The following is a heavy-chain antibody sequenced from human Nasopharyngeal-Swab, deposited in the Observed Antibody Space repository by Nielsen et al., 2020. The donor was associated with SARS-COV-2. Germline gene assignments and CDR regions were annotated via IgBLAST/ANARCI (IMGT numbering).Heavy chain of an antibody. D-gene: IGHD2-15*01. J-gene: IGHJ4*02. V-gene: IGHV4-4*08. CDR2: IYTSGST. Sequence: RQAPGKGLEWIGRIYTSGSTNYNPSLKSRVTISVDTSKNQFSLKLSSVTAADTAVYYCARRGVVVRGGYYFDYWGQGTLVTVSS. CDR3: ARRGVVVRGGYYFDY.